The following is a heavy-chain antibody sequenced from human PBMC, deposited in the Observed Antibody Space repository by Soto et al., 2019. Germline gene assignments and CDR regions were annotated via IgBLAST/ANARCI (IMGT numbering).Heavy chain of an antibody. CDR2: INPATGAA. J-gene: IGHJ3*02. D-gene: IGHD3-3*01. CDR1: GYPVTAYY. Sequence: QLHLVQSGAVVKKPGASVTVSCSASGYPVTAYYMHWVRQAPGRGLEWMGGINPATGAAKYTQTFQGRVTMTRDTSTSTVFMELSGLTSEDTAGFYCARGGGVGVAGFAAFDMWGQGTLVTVSS. CDR3: ARGGGVGVAGFAAFDM. V-gene: IGHV1-2*02.